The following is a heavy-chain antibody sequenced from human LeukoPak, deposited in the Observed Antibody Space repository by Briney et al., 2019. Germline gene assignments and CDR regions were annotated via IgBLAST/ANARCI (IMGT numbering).Heavy chain of an antibody. CDR3: ARGRVYDSSGYYIYYYYMDV. CDR2: INHSGST. J-gene: IGHJ6*03. Sequence: PSETLSLTCGVYGGSFSGYYWSWIRQPPGKGLEWIGEINHSGSTNYNPSLKSRVTISVDTSKNQFSLKLSSVTAADTAVYYCARGRVYDSSGYYIYYYYMDVWGKGTTVTVSS. D-gene: IGHD3-22*01. V-gene: IGHV4-34*01. CDR1: GGSFSGYY.